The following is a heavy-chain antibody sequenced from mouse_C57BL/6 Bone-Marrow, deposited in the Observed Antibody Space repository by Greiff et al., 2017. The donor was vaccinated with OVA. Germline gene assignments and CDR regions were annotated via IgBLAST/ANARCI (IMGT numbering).Heavy chain of an antibody. D-gene: IGHD1-1*01. V-gene: IGHV1-58*01. Sequence: VQLKESGAELVRPGSSVKMSCKTSGYTFTSYGINWVKQRPGQGLEWIGYIYIGNGYTEYNEKFKGKATLTSDTSSSTAYMQLSSLTSEDSAIYFCALLLRSSYYAMDYWGQGTSVTVSS. CDR1: GYTFTSYG. J-gene: IGHJ4*01. CDR3: ALLLRSSYYAMDY. CDR2: IYIGNGYT.